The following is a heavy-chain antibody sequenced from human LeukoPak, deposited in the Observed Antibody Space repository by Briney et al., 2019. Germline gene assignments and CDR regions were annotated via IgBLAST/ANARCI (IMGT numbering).Heavy chain of an antibody. J-gene: IGHJ3*02. D-gene: IGHD2-2*01. Sequence: SETLSLTCAVYGGSFSGYYWSWIRRPPGKGLEWIGEINHSGSTNYNPSLKSRVTISVDTSKNQFSLKLSSVTAADTAVYYCARVPIVVPAAIDAFDIWGQGTMVTVSS. CDR3: ARVPIVVPAAIDAFDI. CDR1: GGSFSGYY. V-gene: IGHV4-34*01. CDR2: INHSGST.